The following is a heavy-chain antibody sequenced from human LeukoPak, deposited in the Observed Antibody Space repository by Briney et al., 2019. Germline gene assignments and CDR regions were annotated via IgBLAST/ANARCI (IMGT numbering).Heavy chain of an antibody. J-gene: IGHJ5*02. D-gene: IGHD5-18*01. CDR3: ARGKDSYGWFDP. CDR1: GFTFSSYS. CDR2: ISSSSSYI. Sequence: GGSLRLSCAASGFTFSSYSMNWVRQAPGKGLEWVSSISSSSSYIYYADSVKGRFTISRDNAKNSLYLQMNSLRAEDTAVYYCARGKDSYGWFDPWGQGTLVTVSS. V-gene: IGHV3-21*01.